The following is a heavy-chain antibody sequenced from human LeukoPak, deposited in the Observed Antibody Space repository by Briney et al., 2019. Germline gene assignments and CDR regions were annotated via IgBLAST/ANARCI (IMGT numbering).Heavy chain of an antibody. CDR1: GFTFSGYG. Sequence: GGSLRLSCAASGFTFSGYGMHWVRQAPGKGLEWVAVISYDGSNKYYADSAKGRFTISRDNSKNTLYLQMNSLRAEDTAVYYCAKDLTLHVRGWYGPYYYYGMDVWGKGTTVTVSS. V-gene: IGHV3-30*18. CDR3: AKDLTLHVRGWYGPYYYYGMDV. CDR2: ISYDGSNK. D-gene: IGHD6-19*01. J-gene: IGHJ6*04.